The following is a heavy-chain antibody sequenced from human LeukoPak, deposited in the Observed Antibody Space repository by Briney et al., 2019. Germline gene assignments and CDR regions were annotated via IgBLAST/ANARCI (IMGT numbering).Heavy chain of an antibody. CDR1: GYTLTELS. CDR3: ARVSSTSESHPFDY. CDR2: FDPEDGET. Sequence: ASVKVSCKVSGYTLTELSMHWVRQAPGKGLEWMGGFDPEDGETIYAQKFQGRVTITADKSTSTAYMELSSLRSEDTAVYYCARVSSTSESHPFDYWGQGTLVTVSS. V-gene: IGHV1-24*01. J-gene: IGHJ4*02. D-gene: IGHD2-2*01.